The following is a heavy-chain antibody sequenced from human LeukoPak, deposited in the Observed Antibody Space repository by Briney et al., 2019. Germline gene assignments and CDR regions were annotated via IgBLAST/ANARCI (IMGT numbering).Heavy chain of an antibody. CDR2: ICSGGRT. CDR3: ARGNSGSSYVEYYYSMDV. Sequence: GGSLRLSCEASGFIVSSNYMSWVRPAPGKGLEWVSVICSGGRTYYAVSVKGRFTISRDNSKNTLYLQMNSLRAEDTAVYYCARGNSGSSYVEYYYSMDVWGQGTTVTVSS. CDR1: GFIVSSNY. J-gene: IGHJ6*02. V-gene: IGHV3-53*01. D-gene: IGHD1-26*01.